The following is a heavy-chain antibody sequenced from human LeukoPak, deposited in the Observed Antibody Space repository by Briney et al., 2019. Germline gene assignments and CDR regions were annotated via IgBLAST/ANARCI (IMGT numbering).Heavy chain of an antibody. D-gene: IGHD3-22*01. CDR2: ISSSSSYI. CDR3: ARDRGLIVVVDAFDI. V-gene: IGHV3-21*06. J-gene: IGHJ3*02. Sequence: GGSLRLSCAASGFTVSSNYMNWVRQAPGKGLEWVSSISSSSSYIYYADSVKGRFTISRDNAKNSLYLQMNSLRAEDTAVYYCARDRGLIVVVDAFDIWGQGTMVTVSS. CDR1: GFTVSSNY.